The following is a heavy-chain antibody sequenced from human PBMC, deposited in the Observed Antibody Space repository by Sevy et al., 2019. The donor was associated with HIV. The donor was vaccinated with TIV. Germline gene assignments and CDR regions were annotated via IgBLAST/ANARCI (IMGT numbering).Heavy chain of an antibody. Sequence: SETLSLTCAVYGGSFSGYYWSWIRQPPGKGLEWIGEISHSGSTNYNPSLKSRVTISVDTSKNQFSLKLSSVTAADTAVYYCARVTLWFGPFDYWGHGTLVTVSS. CDR1: GGSFSGYY. CDR2: ISHSGST. J-gene: IGHJ4*01. V-gene: IGHV4-34*01. D-gene: IGHD3-10*01. CDR3: ARVTLWFGPFDY.